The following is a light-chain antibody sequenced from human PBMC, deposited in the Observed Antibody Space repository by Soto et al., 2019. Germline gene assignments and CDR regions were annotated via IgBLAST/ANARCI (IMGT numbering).Light chain of an antibody. Sequence: QAVVTQPPSASGTPGQRVTISCSGSSSNIGSYTINWYQQLPGTAPKLLIYSSNQRPSGVPDRFSGSKSGTSASLAISGLQSEDEGDYYCCSYAGGYAYVFGSGTKLTVL. J-gene: IGLJ1*01. CDR1: SSNIGSYT. V-gene: IGLV1-44*01. CDR2: SSN. CDR3: CSYAGGYAYV.